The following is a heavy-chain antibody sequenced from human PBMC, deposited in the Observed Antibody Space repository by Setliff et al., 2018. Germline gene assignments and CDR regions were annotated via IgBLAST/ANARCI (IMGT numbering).Heavy chain of an antibody. CDR2: ITNSGGTI. Sequence: GGSLRLSCAASGFTFSDYYMSWIRQAPGKGLEWVSYITNSGGTIYYADSVKGRFTIFRDSAKNSLHLQMTSLSAEDTAVYYCARRLPYFGMDVWGQGTTVTVSS. V-gene: IGHV3-11*04. D-gene: IGHD2-15*01. CDR1: GFTFSDYY. J-gene: IGHJ6*02. CDR3: ARRLPYFGMDV.